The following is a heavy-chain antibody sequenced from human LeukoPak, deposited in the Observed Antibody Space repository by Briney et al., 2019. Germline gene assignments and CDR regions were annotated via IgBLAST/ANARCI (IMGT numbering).Heavy chain of an antibody. V-gene: IGHV4-59*01. CDR3: ARGPYGGNQNDAFDI. CDR1: GGSISSYY. J-gene: IGHJ3*02. D-gene: IGHD4-23*01. CDR2: IYYSGST. Sequence: SETLSLTCTVSGGSISSYYWSWIRQPPGKGLGWIGYIYYSGSTNYNPSLKSRVTISVDTSKNQFSLKLSSATAADTAVYYCARGPYGGNQNDAFDIWGQGTMVTVSS.